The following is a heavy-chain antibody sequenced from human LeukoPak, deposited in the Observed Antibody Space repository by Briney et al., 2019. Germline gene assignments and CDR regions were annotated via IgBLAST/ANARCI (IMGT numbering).Heavy chain of an antibody. V-gene: IGHV3-74*01. J-gene: IGHJ4*02. CDR3: ARVEVAATATKPDY. CDR2: INSDGSST. D-gene: IGHD6-13*01. CDR1: GFTFSSYW. Sequence: PGGSLRLSCAASGFTFSSYWMHWVRQAPGKGLVWVSRINSDGSSTTYADSVKGRLTISRDNAKNTLYLQMNSLRAEDTAVYYCARVEVAATATKPDYWGQGTLVTVSS.